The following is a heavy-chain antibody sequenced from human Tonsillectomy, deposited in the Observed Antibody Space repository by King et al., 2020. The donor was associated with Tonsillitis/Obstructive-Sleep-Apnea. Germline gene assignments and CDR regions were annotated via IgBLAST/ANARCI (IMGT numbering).Heavy chain of an antibody. CDR1: GFTVSSSY. CDR2: FFDFGST. J-gene: IGHJ4*02. V-gene: IGHV3-66*01. Sequence: VQLVESGGGLVQPGGSLRLSCTVSGFTVSSSYMSWVRQAPGKGLEGGSVFFDFGSTYYADSVQGRFSKSTDNSKNTLFLQMNSLRAEDTALYYCVKDVYCSGGTCYTTYWGQGTLVTVSS. CDR3: VKDVYCSGGTCYTTY. D-gene: IGHD2-15*01.